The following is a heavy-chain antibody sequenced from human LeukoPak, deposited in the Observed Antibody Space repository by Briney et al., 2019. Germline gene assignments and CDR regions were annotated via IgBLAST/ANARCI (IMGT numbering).Heavy chain of an antibody. V-gene: IGHV1-69*13. J-gene: IGHJ5*02. CDR1: GGTFSSYA. CDR2: IIPIFGTA. Sequence: GASVKVSCKASGGTFSSYAISWVRQAPGQGLEWMGGIIPIFGTANYAQKFQGRVTITADESTSTAYMELSSLRSEDTAVYYCARSWYCGGDCYSETNWFDPWGQGTLVTVSS. CDR3: ARSWYCGGDCYSETNWFDP. D-gene: IGHD2-21*02.